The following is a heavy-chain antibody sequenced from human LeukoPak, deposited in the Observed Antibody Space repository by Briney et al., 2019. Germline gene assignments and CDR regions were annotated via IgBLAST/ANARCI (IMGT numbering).Heavy chain of an antibody. CDR2: IWYDGSIQ. D-gene: IGHD2-15*01. J-gene: IGHJ4*02. V-gene: IGHV3-33*01. CDR1: GFTFSSYG. Sequence: GGSLRLSCAASGFTFSSYGMHWVRQAPGKGLEWVAAIWYDGSIQYYADSVKGRFTISRDNAKNTLYLQMDSLRAEDTAVYYCARAGYCSGGSCYGSDYWGQGTLVSVSS. CDR3: ARAGYCSGGSCYGSDY.